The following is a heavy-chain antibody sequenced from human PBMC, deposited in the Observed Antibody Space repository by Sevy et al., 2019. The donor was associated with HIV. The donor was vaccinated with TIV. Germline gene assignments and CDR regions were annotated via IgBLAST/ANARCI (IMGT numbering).Heavy chain of an antibody. CDR2: ISSSSSYI. D-gene: IGHD6-19*01. CDR1: GFTFSSYS. Sequence: GGSLRLSCAASGFTFSSYSMNWVRQAPGKGLEWVSSISSSSSYIYYADSVKGRFTISRDNAKNSLYLQMNSLRAEDTAVYYCARDQWLATYYYYYYMDVWGKGTTVTVPS. CDR3: ARDQWLATYYYYYYMDV. J-gene: IGHJ6*03. V-gene: IGHV3-21*01.